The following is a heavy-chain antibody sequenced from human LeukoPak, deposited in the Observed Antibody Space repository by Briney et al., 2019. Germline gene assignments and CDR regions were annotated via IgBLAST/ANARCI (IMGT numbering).Heavy chain of an antibody. J-gene: IGHJ5*02. Sequence: PGGSLRLSCAASGFTFSSYGMNWVRQAPGKGLEWVSGIRASGGVTQYADSVKGRFTISRDNSKNTLYLQMNSLRAEDTAVYYCARRVVALNVVVVPTSISRFDPWGQGTLVTVSS. V-gene: IGHV3-23*01. CDR1: GFTFSSYG. CDR2: IRASGGVT. D-gene: IGHD2-2*01. CDR3: ARRVVALNVVVVPTSISRFDP.